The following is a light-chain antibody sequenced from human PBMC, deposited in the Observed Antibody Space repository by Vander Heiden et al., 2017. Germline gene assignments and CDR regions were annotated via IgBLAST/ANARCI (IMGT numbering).Light chain of an antibody. CDR3: TSYASSSTLYV. J-gene: IGLJ1*01. Sequence: QSALTQPASVSGSPGQSITISCTGTSSDVGVYDHVSWYQQYPGKAPKLIIYDVSNRPSAVSNRFSGSKSGNTASLTISGLQAEDEADYYCTSYASSSTLYVFGSGTKVTVL. CDR2: DVS. CDR1: SSDVGVYDH. V-gene: IGLV2-14*03.